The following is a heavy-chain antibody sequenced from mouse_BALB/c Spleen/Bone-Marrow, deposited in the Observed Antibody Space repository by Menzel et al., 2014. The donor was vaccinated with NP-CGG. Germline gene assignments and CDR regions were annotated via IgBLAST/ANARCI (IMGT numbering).Heavy chain of an antibody. CDR1: GYTFTSYV. Sequence: VQLQQSGPELIKPGASVEMSCKASGYTFTSYVIHWVKQKPGQGLKWIGYINPYNDGTKYNEKFKGKATLTSDKSSSTAYMDLSSLASEDSAVYYCVRGVYYDYDEGALDYWGQGTSVTVSS. CDR3: VRGVYYDYDEGALDY. D-gene: IGHD2-4*01. CDR2: INPYNDGT. V-gene: IGHV1-14*01. J-gene: IGHJ4*01.